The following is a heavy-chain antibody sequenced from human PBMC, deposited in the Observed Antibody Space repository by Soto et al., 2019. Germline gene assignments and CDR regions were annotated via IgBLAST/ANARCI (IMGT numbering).Heavy chain of an antibody. CDR1: GFTFSTYG. Sequence: PGGSLRLSCATSGFTFSTYGMHWVRQAPGKGLEWVAIIWYDGSNENYADSVKGRFTISRDNSKNTLYLQMNSLRAEDTAVYYCARGSSGVAAAGTTRNWYFDLWGRGTLVTV. D-gene: IGHD6-13*01. J-gene: IGHJ2*01. CDR2: IWYDGSNE. V-gene: IGHV3-33*01. CDR3: ARGSSGVAAAGTTRNWYFDL.